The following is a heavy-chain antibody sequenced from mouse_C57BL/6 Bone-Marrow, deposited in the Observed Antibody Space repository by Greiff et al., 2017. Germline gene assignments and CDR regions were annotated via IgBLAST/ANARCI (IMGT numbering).Heavy chain of an antibody. CDR2: IWSGGST. V-gene: IGHV2-2*01. CDR3: ARNGGYYVPFAY. D-gene: IGHD2-3*01. Sequence: VKLMESGPGLVQPSQSLSITCTVSGFSLTSYGVHWVRQSPGKGLEWLGVIWSGGSTDYNAAFISRLSISKDNSKSQVFFKMNSLQADDAAIYYCARNGGYYVPFAYWGQGTLVTVSA. J-gene: IGHJ3*01. CDR1: GFSLTSYG.